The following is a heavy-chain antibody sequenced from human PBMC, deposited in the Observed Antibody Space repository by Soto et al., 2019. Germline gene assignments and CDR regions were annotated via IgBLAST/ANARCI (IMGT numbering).Heavy chain of an antibody. CDR1: GGSFSGYQ. V-gene: IGHV4-34*01. CDR2: INDSGNI. D-gene: IGHD3-10*01. Sequence: QVQLQQWGAGLLKPSETLSLTCAVYGGSFSGYQWSWIRQTPGKGLEWIGEINDSGNINYNPSLKGRVTFLVRQPKKQISLKLSSVTAADTAVYFCARGLILWFGELSRRGGYYYYMDVWGKGTTVTVSS. J-gene: IGHJ6*03. CDR3: ARGLILWFGELSRRGGYYYYMDV.